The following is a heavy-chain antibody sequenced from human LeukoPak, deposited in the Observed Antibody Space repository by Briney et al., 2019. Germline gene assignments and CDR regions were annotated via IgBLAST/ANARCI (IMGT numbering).Heavy chain of an antibody. CDR1: GYSISSGYY. CDR2: IYHSGST. J-gene: IGHJ5*02. CDR3: ARSPAGIAAAGKLGLFDP. D-gene: IGHD6-13*01. V-gene: IGHV4-38-2*01. Sequence: SETLSLTCAVSGYSISSGYYWGWIRQPPGKGLEWIGSIYHSGSTYYNPSLKSRVTISVDTSKNQFSLKLSSVTAADTAVYYWARSPAGIAAAGKLGLFDPWGQGTLANVSS.